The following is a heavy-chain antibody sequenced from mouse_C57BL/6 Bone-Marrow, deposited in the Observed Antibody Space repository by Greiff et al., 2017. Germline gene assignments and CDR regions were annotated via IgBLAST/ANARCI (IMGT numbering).Heavy chain of an antibody. CDR3: AILGLLGFDY. CDR2: IYPGSGSN. J-gene: IGHJ2*01. D-gene: IGHD2-3*01. CDR1: GYTFTSYW. V-gene: IGHV1-55*01. Sequence: VQLQQPGAELVKPGASVKMSCKASGYTFTSYWITWVKQRPGQGLEWIGDIYPGSGSNNYNEKFKSKATLTLDPSSSTASMQLSSLTSENSAVYYCAILGLLGFDYWGQGTTLTVSS.